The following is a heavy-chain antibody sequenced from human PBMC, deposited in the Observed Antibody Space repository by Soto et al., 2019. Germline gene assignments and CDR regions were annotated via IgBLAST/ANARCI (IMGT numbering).Heavy chain of an antibody. Sequence: QVQLVESGGGVVQPGRSLRLSCAASGFTFSSYGMHWVRQAPGKGLEWVAVIWYDGSNKYYADSVKGRFTISRDNSKNTRYLQMNGLRAEETAVYYCARDARGGGAFDIWGQGTMVTVSS. CDR3: ARDARGGGAFDI. CDR2: IWYDGSNK. J-gene: IGHJ3*02. D-gene: IGHD3-16*01. V-gene: IGHV3-33*01. CDR1: GFTFSSYG.